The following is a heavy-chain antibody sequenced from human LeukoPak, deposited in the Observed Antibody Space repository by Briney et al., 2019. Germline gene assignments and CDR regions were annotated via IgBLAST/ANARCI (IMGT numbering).Heavy chain of an antibody. J-gene: IGHJ4*02. CDR1: GDSINGHY. CDR3: ARRDTGWNYCDY. D-gene: IGHD6-19*01. V-gene: IGHV4-59*08. Sequence: KSSETLSLTCTISGDSINGHYWSWIRQPPGKRLEWIGDIHYKGSTNYNLPLKSRVTISVDTSKNHLSLNLTSVLAADTAIYYCARRDTGWNYCDYWGQGILVTVSS. CDR2: IHYKGST.